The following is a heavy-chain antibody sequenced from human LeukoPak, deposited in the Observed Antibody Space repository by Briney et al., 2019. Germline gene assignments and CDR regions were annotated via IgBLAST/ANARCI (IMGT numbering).Heavy chain of an antibody. CDR1: GGSISSYY. V-gene: IGHV4-59*08. D-gene: IGHD5-12*01. Sequence: SETLSLTCSVSGGSISSYYWSWIRQPPGKGLEWIGYIYYSGTTNYNPSLKSRVTISVDTSKKQFSLKVSSVTAADTAVYYCAGHVTGYDPFDYWGQGTLVTVSS. CDR3: AGHVTGYDPFDY. J-gene: IGHJ4*02. CDR2: IYYSGTT.